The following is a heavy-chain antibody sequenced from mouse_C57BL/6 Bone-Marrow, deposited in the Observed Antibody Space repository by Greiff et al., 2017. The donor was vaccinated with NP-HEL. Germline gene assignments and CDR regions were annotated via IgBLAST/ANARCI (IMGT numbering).Heavy chain of an antibody. CDR2: IYPENGDT. CDR3: TTWDTTLCD. Sequence: VQLQQSGAELVRPGASVKLSCTASGFNIKDDYMHWVKQRPEQGLEWIGWIYPENGDTEYASKFQGKATITADTSSNTAYLQLSSLTSEDISVYYSTTWDTTLCDWGHGTTLAVSS. D-gene: IGHD1-1*01. CDR1: GFNIKDDY. J-gene: IGHJ2*01. V-gene: IGHV14-4*01.